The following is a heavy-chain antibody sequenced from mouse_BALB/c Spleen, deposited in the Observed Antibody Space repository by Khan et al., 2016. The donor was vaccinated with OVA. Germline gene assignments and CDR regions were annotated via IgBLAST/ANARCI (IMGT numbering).Heavy chain of an antibody. CDR3: TRSGYGNPFAY. V-gene: IGHV1S81*02. CDR2: INPNNGGP. Sequence: QVQLQQSGAELVKPGASVKLSCKASGYTFSSYYMYWVKQRPGQGLEWIGGINPNNGGPNFNEKFKTKATLTVDKSSSTAYMHLSSLTSEDSAVYYCTRSGYGNPFAYWGQGTLFTVS. J-gene: IGHJ3*01. D-gene: IGHD2-10*02. CDR1: GYTFSSYY.